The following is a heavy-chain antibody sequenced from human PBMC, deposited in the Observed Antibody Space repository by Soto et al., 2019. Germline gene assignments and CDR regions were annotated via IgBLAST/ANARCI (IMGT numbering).Heavy chain of an antibody. CDR2: VYYSGST. V-gene: IGHV4-59*01. D-gene: IGHD3-22*01. Sequence: SETLSLTCTVSGVSITSSYLSWIRQSSGKGLEWIGYVYYSGSTNYYASLQSPVTISIDTSKNQFSLKLRSVAAADTAVYYCVRGYYDSRGQSNAFDIWGQGTMVTVSS. J-gene: IGHJ3*02. CDR3: VRGYYDSRGQSNAFDI. CDR1: GVSITSSY.